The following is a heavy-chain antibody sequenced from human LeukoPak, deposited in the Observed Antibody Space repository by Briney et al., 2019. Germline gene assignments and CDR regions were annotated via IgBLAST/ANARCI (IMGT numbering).Heavy chain of an antibody. V-gene: IGHV4-39*01. Sequence: PSETLSLTCTVSGGSISSSSYYWGWIRQPPGKGLEWIGSIYYSGSTYYNPSLKSRVTISVDTSKNQFSLKLSSVTAADTAVYYCARVVYGWWDPYYGMDVWGQGTTVTVSS. CDR3: ARVVYGWWDPYYGMDV. D-gene: IGHD3-10*01. J-gene: IGHJ6*02. CDR2: IYYSGST. CDR1: GGSISSSSYY.